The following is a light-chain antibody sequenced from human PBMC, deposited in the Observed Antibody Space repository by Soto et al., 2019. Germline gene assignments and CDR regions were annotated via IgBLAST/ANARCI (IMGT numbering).Light chain of an antibody. CDR1: QGISSY. J-gene: IGKJ1*01. V-gene: IGKV1-8*01. CDR2: AAS. Sequence: ILLTQSPSSLSASTGDRVTITCRASQGISSYLAWYQQKPGKAPKLLIYAASTLQSGVPSRFSGSGSGTDFTLTISCLQSEDFETYYCQQYYSYPWTFGQGTKVEIK. CDR3: QQYYSYPWT.